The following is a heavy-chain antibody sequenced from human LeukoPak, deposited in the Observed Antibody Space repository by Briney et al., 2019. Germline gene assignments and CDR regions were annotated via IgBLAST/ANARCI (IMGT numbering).Heavy chain of an antibody. Sequence: VGSVRLSCAASGFTFSHYWMSWVRRAPGKGLEWVANIKQDGSQKEHVDSVKGRFTISRDNAKNSLFLQMNSLRAEDTAVYFCARDSSRGDFEYWGQGTLVTVSS. D-gene: IGHD3-10*01. CDR3: ARDSSRGDFEY. J-gene: IGHJ4*02. V-gene: IGHV3-7*01. CDR2: IKQDGSQK. CDR1: GFTFSHYW.